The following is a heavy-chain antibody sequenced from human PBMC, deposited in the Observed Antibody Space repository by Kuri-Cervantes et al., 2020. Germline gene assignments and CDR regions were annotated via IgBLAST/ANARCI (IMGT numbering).Heavy chain of an antibody. Sequence: ASVKVSCKASGYTFNTYGINRLRQAPGQGLEWMGWISTYNGDTDYLQRLQGRLTVTADSSTTTAYMELRSLRSDDTAVYFCARYCSTTSCFYTPNRPDAFDIWGQGTMVTVSS. J-gene: IGHJ3*02. D-gene: IGHD2-2*01. CDR2: ISTYNGDT. V-gene: IGHV1-18*01. CDR3: ARYCSTTSCFYTPNRPDAFDI. CDR1: GYTFNTYG.